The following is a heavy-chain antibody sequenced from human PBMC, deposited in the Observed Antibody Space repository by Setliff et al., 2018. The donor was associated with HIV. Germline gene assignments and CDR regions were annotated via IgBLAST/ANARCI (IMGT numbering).Heavy chain of an antibody. J-gene: IGHJ2*01. CDR1: GGSITSDTYY. D-gene: IGHD6-13*01. V-gene: IGHV4-39*07. CDR3: ARAAAAGTRCFDL. CDR2: MSYSGST. Sequence: SETLSLTCSVSGGSITSDTYYWGWIRQPPGKGLEWIGSMSYSGSTLYNPSLKSRVTISVDTSKNYFSLKLSSVTAADTAVYYCARAAAAGTRCFDLWGRGTLVT.